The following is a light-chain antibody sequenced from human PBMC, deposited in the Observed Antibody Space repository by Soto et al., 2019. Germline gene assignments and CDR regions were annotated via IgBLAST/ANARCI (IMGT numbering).Light chain of an antibody. CDR1: QSVSSTY. V-gene: IGKV3-20*01. CDR2: GAS. J-gene: IGKJ2*01. Sequence: EIVLTQSPGTLSLSPGERATLSCRASQSVSSTYLAWYQQKPGQAPRLLIYGASSRATGLPVRFSGSGSGTDFTLTISRLEPEDFAVYYCQQYGSSPYTFGQGTKLEIK. CDR3: QQYGSSPYT.